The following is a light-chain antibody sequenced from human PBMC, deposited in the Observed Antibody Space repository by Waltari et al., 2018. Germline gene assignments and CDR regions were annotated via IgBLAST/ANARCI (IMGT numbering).Light chain of an antibody. Sequence: QSALTLPASASGSPGQWITTSFTATNIEFGSYNFVSWSQHLPGQAPKLILYEVSKRPSGVSSRFSGSKSGNTASLTISWLQSDDEAEYSCCSYAGTKTFWVFGGGTKLTVL. J-gene: IGLJ3*02. V-gene: IGLV2-23*02. CDR1: NIEFGSYNF. CDR3: CSYAGTKTFWV. CDR2: EVS.